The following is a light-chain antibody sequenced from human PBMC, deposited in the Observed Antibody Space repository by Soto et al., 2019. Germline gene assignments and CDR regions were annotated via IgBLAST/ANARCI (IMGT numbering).Light chain of an antibody. Sequence: QSVLTQSPSASASLGASVKLTCTMSSGHSRYAIAWHQQQPEKGPRYLMKLNSDGSHSKGDGIPDRLSGSSSGAERYLTISSLQYVEEAGYYCQTWGTGTVVFGGGTKLTVL. V-gene: IGLV4-69*01. CDR3: QTWGTGTVV. CDR1: SGHSRYA. CDR2: LNSDGSH. J-gene: IGLJ2*01.